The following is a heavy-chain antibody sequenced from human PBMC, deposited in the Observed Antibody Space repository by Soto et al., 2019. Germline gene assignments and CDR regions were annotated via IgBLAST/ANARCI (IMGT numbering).Heavy chain of an antibody. J-gene: IGHJ5*02. CDR3: ARARSYDYVWGLLDP. Sequence: SETLSLTCTVSGVSITNYYWNWIRQPPGRGLEWIGYIYYGGSPNYNPSLRSRVTISVDTSKNQLSLKLNFVTAADTAVYYCARARSYDYVWGLLDPWGQGTLVTVSS. D-gene: IGHD3-16*01. CDR1: GVSITNYY. CDR2: IYYGGSP. V-gene: IGHV4-59*01.